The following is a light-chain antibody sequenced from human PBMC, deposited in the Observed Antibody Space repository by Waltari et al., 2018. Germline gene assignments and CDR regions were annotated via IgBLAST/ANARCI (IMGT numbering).Light chain of an antibody. Sequence: DIQMTQSPSTLSASVGDRVTITCRASQSIYIWLAWYQQKPGKAPKVLIYQASSLQNGVPSRFSGSGSGTEFTLTIISLQPDDFATDYCQQYNYYPYTFGQGTRLEIK. CDR2: QAS. CDR1: QSIYIW. V-gene: IGKV1-5*03. J-gene: IGKJ2*01. CDR3: QQYNYYPYT.